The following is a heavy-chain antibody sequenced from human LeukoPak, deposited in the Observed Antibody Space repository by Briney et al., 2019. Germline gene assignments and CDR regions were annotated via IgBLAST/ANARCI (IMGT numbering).Heavy chain of an antibody. CDR3: ARGRWPLAFDI. CDR2: IYYSGST. D-gene: IGHD1-26*01. Sequence: KASETLSLTCTASGGSISSYYWSWIRQPPGKGLEWIGYIYYSGSTNYNPSLKSRVTISVDTSKNQFSLKLSSVTAADTAVYYCARGRWPLAFDIWGQGTMVTVSS. V-gene: IGHV4-59*08. J-gene: IGHJ3*02. CDR1: GGSISSYY.